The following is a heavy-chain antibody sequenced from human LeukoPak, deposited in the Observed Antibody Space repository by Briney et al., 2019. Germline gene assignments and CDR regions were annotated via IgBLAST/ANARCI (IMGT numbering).Heavy chain of an antibody. V-gene: IGHV4-39*01. J-gene: IGHJ1*01. CDR1: GDSVSRSDSY. D-gene: IGHD3-22*01. Sequence: PSETLSLTCSVSGDSVSRSDSYWDWTRQPPGKGLEWIGTIYYSGRTYYSPSLKSRVTMSVDPSNNQFSLTLRPVTAADTAVYYCARRRYYDGSGYLEWGQGTLLSVSS. CDR2: IYYSGRT. CDR3: ARRRYYDGSGYLE.